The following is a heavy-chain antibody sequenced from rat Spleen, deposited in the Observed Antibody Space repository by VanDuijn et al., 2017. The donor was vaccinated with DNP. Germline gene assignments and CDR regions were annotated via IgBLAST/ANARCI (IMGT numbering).Heavy chain of an antibody. CDR1: RITFSDHN. CDR3: ARPASAISTPYWYFDF. J-gene: IGHJ1*01. V-gene: IGHV5-20*01. Sequence: EVQLVESGGGLVQPGRSLKLSCAVSRITFSDHNMAWVRQAPTKGLEWVASISYDSGTTYYRDSLKGRFTISRDNAKNTLYLQMNSLRSEDTATYYCARPASAISTPYWYFDFWGPGTMVTVSS. D-gene: IGHD1-2*01. CDR2: ISYDSGTT.